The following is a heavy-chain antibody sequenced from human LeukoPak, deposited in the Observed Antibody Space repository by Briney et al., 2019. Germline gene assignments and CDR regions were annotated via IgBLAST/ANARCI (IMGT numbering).Heavy chain of an antibody. CDR2: MSPDGSGK. Sequence: VGSLRLSCAASGFTFSTYWMSWVRQSPGKGLEWVANMSPDGSGKYYADSVRGRFTISRDNAKNSFYLQMNSLRVEDTAVYYCATLILRFLDYWGQGTLVTVSS. V-gene: IGHV3-7*01. CDR1: GFTFSTYW. J-gene: IGHJ4*02. CDR3: ATLILRFLDY. D-gene: IGHD3-3*01.